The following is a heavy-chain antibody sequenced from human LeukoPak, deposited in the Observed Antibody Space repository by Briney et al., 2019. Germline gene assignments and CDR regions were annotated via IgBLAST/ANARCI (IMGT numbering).Heavy chain of an antibody. J-gene: IGHJ4*02. CDR3: ARNEWELPFDY. CDR2: IKQDGSEK. CDR1: GLTFSSYW. Sequence: GGSLRLSCAASGLTFSSYWMSWVRQAPGKGLEWVANIKQDGSEKYYVDSVKGRFTISRDNAKNSLYLQMNSLRAEDTAVYYCARNEWELPFDYWGQGTLVTVSS. D-gene: IGHD1-26*01. V-gene: IGHV3-7*01.